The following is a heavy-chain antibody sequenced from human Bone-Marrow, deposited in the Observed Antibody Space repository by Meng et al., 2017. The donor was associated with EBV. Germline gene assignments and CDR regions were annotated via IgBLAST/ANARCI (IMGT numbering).Heavy chain of an antibody. V-gene: IGHV4-39*07. CDR3: ARVILLYSSSRNWFDP. CDR2: IYYSGST. Sequence: QLQLQESGPGLVKPSETLSLTCTVSGGSISSSSYYWGWIRQPPGKGLEWIGSIYYSGSTYYNPSLKSRVTISVDTSKNQFSLKLSSVTAADTAVYYCARVILLYSSSRNWFDPWGQGTLVTVSS. CDR1: GGSISSSSYY. J-gene: IGHJ5*02. D-gene: IGHD6-13*01.